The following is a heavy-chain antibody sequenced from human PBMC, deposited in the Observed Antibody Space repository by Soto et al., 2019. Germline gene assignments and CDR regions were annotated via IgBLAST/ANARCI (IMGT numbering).Heavy chain of an antibody. CDR2: INPNSGGT. V-gene: IGHV1-2*02. CDR3: GRGVAVADPSNLYYFDY. CDR1: GYTFTGYY. D-gene: IGHD6-19*01. J-gene: IGHJ4*02. Sequence: GASVKVSCKASGYTFTGYYMHWVRQAPGQGLEWMGFINPNSGGTNYAQKFQGRVTMTRDTSISTAYMEVSSLISDDTAVYYRGRGVAVADPSNLYYFDYWGQGTLVTVSS.